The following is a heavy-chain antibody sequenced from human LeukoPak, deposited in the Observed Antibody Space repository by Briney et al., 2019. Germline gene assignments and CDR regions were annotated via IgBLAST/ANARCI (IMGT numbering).Heavy chain of an antibody. CDR1: GGTFSSYA. J-gene: IGHJ5*02. D-gene: IGHD3-10*01. CDR2: IIPIFGTA. V-gene: IGHV1-69*05. Sequence: SVKVSCKASGGTFSSYAISWVRQAPGQGLEWMGGIIPIFGTANYAQKFQGRVTITTDESTSTAYMELSSLRSEDTAVYYCAREVVRGVIITGGWFDPWGQGTLVTVSS. CDR3: AREVVRGVIITGGWFDP.